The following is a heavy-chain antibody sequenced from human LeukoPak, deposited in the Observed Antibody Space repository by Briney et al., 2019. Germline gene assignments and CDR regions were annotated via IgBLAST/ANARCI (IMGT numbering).Heavy chain of an antibody. Sequence: PGGSLRLSCAASGFTFSSYSMNWVRQAPGKGLEWVSYISSSSSTIYYADSVKGRFTISRDNAKNSLSLQMNSLRAEDTAVYYCARDRGGWLVDYWGQGTLVTVSS. J-gene: IGHJ4*02. CDR1: GFTFSSYS. CDR3: ARDRGGWLVDY. V-gene: IGHV3-48*04. D-gene: IGHD6-19*01. CDR2: ISSSSSTI.